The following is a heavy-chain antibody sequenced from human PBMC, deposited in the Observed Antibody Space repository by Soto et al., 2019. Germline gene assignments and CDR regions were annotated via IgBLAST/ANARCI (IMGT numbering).Heavy chain of an antibody. CDR1: GYTFTSYA. J-gene: IGHJ4*02. CDR3: ASSGPAAGY. V-gene: IGHV1-18*01. CDR2: ISVYNGNT. Sequence: QVQLVQSGAEVKKPGASVKVSCKASGYTFTSYAISWVRKAPEQGLEWMGWISVYNGNTNSTQKLQGRVTMTTDTPTTTAYMALRSLRSDDTAVYSCASSGPAAGYWGQGTLVTVSS. D-gene: IGHD3-10*01.